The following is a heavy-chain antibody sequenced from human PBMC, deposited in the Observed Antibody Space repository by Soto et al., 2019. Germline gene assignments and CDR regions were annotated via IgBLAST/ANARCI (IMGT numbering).Heavy chain of an antibody. V-gene: IGHV3-53*01. CDR1: GLSVRNNY. D-gene: IGHD3-16*01. Sequence: EVQLEESGGGLIQPGGSLRLSCTASGLSVRNNYMSWVRQAPGMGLEWVSVIYNDGTTYYADSVKGRFTLSSDTSKNTLSLQMDSLRAEDTAVYYCVRPLPLGRNYGMDVWGQGTTVTVSS. J-gene: IGHJ6*02. CDR2: IYNDGTT. CDR3: VRPLPLGRNYGMDV.